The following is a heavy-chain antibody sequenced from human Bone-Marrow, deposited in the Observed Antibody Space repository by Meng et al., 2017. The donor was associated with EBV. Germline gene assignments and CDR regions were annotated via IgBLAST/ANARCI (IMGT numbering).Heavy chain of an antibody. CDR2: IYDTGTT. V-gene: IGHV4-61*01. CDR1: GVSVNSGTYH. CDR3: AKSRSSTPGIVDD. D-gene: IGHD3-10*01. Sequence: QVQLQESGPGLVKPSATLSLTCVVSGVSVNSGTYHWSWIRQSPGKGLEWIGYIYDTGTTIYNPSLNSRVTILLETSKNQFSLRLHSVTTADTAVYYCAKSRSSTPGIVDDWGQGTLVTVSS. J-gene: IGHJ4*02.